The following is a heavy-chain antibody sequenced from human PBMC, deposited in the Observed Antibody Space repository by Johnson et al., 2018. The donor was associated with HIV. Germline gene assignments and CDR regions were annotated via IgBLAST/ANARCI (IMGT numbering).Heavy chain of an antibody. CDR1: GFTFDDYG. J-gene: IGHJ3*02. V-gene: IGHV3-20*04. CDR2: INWNGGST. D-gene: IGHD1-26*01. CDR3: ARGRYTTAEWDDAFDI. Sequence: VQLVESGGGVVRPGGSLRLSCAASGFTFDDYGMSWVRQAPGKGLEWVSNINWNGGSTGYADSVKGRFTISRDNGKNSLYLQMNSLRAEDTAVYYCARGRYTTAEWDDAFDIWGQGTMVTVSS.